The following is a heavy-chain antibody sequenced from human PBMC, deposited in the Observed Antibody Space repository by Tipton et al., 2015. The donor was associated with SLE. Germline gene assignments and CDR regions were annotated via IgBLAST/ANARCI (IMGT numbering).Heavy chain of an antibody. CDR3: ARTPGGVQGQIGWYFDL. J-gene: IGHJ2*01. CDR2: IYSSGST. Sequence: TLSLTCSVSDGSITSYYWSWIRQPPGRGLEWIGYIYSSGSTAYNPSLKSRVTISVDTSKNQFSLKLSSVTAADTAVYYCARTPGGVQGQIGWYFDLWGRGTLVTVSS. D-gene: IGHD3-10*01. CDR1: DGSITSYY. V-gene: IGHV4-59*01.